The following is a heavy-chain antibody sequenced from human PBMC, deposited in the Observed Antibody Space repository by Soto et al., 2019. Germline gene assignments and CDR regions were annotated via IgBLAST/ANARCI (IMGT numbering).Heavy chain of an antibody. D-gene: IGHD4-17*01. CDR3: ASEGAVTTN. J-gene: IGHJ4*02. Sequence: QVQLVESGGGVVQPGRSLRLSCAASGFTFSSYGMHWVRQAPGKGLEWVAVIWYDGSNKYYADSVKGRFTISRENSKNTLDLQMNSLRAEDTAVYYCASEGAVTTNWGQGTLVTVSS. CDR1: GFTFSSYG. V-gene: IGHV3-33*01. CDR2: IWYDGSNK.